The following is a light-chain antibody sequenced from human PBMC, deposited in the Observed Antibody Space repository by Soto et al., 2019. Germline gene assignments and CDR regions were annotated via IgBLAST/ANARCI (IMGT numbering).Light chain of an antibody. V-gene: IGKV1-9*01. CDR1: QYITSY. CDR2: AAS. CDR3: QQVNSYPFT. Sequence: DIQLTQSPSFLSASVGDRVTITCRASQYITSYLARYQQKPGKAPKLLIYAASTLQSGVPSRFSGSGSGTEFTLTISSLQPEDFATYCCQQVNSYPFTFGGGTKVEIK. J-gene: IGKJ4*01.